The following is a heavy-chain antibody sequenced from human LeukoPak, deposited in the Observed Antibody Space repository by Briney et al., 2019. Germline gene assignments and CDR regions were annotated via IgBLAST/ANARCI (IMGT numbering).Heavy chain of an antibody. D-gene: IGHD6-19*01. CDR2: ISGSGGST. CDR3: AQIPSGWYDYYFDY. V-gene: IGHV3-23*01. J-gene: IGHJ4*02. Sequence: QPGGSLRLSCAASGFTFSSYAMSWVRQAPGKGLEWVSAISGSGGSTYYADSVKGRFTISRDNSKNTLYLQMNSLRAEDTAVYYCAQIPSGWYDYYFDYWGQGTLVTVSS. CDR1: GFTFSSYA.